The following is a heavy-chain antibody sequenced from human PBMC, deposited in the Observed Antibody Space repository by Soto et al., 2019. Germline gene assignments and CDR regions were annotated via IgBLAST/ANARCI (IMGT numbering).Heavy chain of an antibody. CDR1: GGSFSGYY. V-gene: IGHV4-34*01. J-gene: IGHJ6*02. CDR2: INHSGST. D-gene: IGHD6-13*01. Sequence: SETLSLTCAVYGGSFSGYYWSWIRQPPGKGLEWIGEINHSGSTNYNPSLKSRVTISVDTSKNQFSLKLSSVTAADTAVYYCARGSSSSWYYAKWYYYYGMDVWGQGITVTVSS. CDR3: ARGSSSSWYYAKWYYYYGMDV.